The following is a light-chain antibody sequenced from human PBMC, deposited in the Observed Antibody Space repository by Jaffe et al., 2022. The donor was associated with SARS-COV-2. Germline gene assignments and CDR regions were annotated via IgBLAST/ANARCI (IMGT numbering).Light chain of an antibody. V-gene: IGKV3-15*01. CDR2: GAS. CDR3: QQYNNWPFFT. Sequence: EILMTQSPATLSVSPGERATLSCRASQSVSSNLAWYQQKPGQAPRLLIYGASTRATGIPARFSGSGSGTEFTLTISSLQSEDFAVYYCQQYNNWPFFTFGPGTKVDIK. J-gene: IGKJ3*01. CDR1: QSVSSN.